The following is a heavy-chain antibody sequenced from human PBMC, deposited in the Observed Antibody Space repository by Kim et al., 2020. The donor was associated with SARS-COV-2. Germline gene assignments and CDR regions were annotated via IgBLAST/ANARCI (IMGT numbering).Heavy chain of an antibody. Sequence: YNPSLKSRVTISVDTSKNQFSLKLSSVTAADTAVYYCARDSRGYPRGFDYWGQGTLVTVSS. J-gene: IGHJ4*02. D-gene: IGHD3-22*01. CDR3: ARDSRGYPRGFDY. V-gene: IGHV4-31*02.